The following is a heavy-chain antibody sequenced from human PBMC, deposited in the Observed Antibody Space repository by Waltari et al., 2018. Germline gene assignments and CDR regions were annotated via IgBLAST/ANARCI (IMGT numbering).Heavy chain of an antibody. CDR2: ISGSSSTI. J-gene: IGHJ4*02. V-gene: IGHV3-48*01. D-gene: IGHD3-16*02. CDR1: GSRCGSER. CDR3: ATAARRRDVGDLS. Sequence: EVQLVESGGGLVQPGGWWRISCGVSGSRCGSERMNWARQGPGKGLEWVSYISGSSSTIYYADSVKGRFTISRDNAKNSMHLQMSSLRAEDTAVYYCATAARRRDVGDLSWGQGTLVTVSS.